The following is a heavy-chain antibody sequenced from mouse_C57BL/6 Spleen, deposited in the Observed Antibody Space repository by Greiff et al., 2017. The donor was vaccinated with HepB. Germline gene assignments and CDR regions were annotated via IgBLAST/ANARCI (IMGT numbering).Heavy chain of an antibody. CDR1: GFNIKDYY. V-gene: IGHV14-2*01. Sequence: DVQLQESGAELVKPGASVKLSCTASGFNIKDYYMHWVKQRTEQGLEWIGRIDPEDGETKYAPKFQGKATITADTSSNTAYLQLSSLTSEDTAVYYCARNYYGSSYEGYFDYWGQGTTLTVSS. J-gene: IGHJ2*01. CDR2: IDPEDGET. D-gene: IGHD1-1*01. CDR3: ARNYYGSSYEGYFDY.